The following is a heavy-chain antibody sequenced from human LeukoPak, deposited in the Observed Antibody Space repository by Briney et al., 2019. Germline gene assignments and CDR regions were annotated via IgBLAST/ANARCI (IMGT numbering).Heavy chain of an antibody. CDR2: IFHSGNS. CDR3: ARGVGYDDTLGSYYGFFDY. J-gene: IGHJ4*02. V-gene: IGHV4-34*01. CDR1: GGSFSGYY. D-gene: IGHD3-22*01. Sequence: SETLSLTCAVYGGSFSGYYWSWIRQPPGKGLQWIGSIFHSGNSYYNPSLKSRASLSVDTSKNELSLRLSSVTAADTAVYFCARGVGYDDTLGSYYGFFDYWGQGTLVAVSS.